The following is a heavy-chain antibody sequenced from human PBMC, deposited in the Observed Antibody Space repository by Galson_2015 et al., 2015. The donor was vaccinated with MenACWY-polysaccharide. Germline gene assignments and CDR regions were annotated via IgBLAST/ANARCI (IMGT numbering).Heavy chain of an antibody. Sequence: SLRLSCAASGSRFSNSGMHWVRQAPGKGLEWVAVIQDAGSNKVYADSVKGRFTISRDNSKNTVFLEMNTLGVEDTAVYYCARESSRSVFRAFDIWGQGTMVTVSS. CDR2: IQDAGSNK. CDR1: GSRFSNSG. J-gene: IGHJ3*02. V-gene: IGHV3-33*01. D-gene: IGHD6-19*01. CDR3: ARESSRSVFRAFDI.